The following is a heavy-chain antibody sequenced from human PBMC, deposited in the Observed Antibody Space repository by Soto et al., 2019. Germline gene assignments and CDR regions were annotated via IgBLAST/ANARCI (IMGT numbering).Heavy chain of an antibody. CDR3: ASAIAAAGTYPLFDY. CDR1: GGSISSYY. CDR2: IYYSGST. J-gene: IGHJ4*02. V-gene: IGHV4-59*08. Sequence: SETLSLTCTVSGGSISSYYWSWIRQPPGKGLEWIGYIYYSGSTNYNPSLKSRVTISVDTSKNQFSLKLSSVTAADTAVYYCASAIAAAGTYPLFDYWGQGTLVTVSS. D-gene: IGHD6-13*01.